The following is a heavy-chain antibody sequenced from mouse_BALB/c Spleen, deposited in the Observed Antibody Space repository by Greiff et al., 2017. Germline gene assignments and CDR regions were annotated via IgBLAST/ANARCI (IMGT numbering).Heavy chain of an antibody. CDR3: VRQYSYYAMDY. Sequence: EVKLVESGGGLVQPKGSLKLSCAASGFTFNTYAMNWVRQAPGKGLEWVARIRSKSNNYATYYADSVKDRFTISRDDSQSMLYLQMNNLKTEDTAMYYCVRQYSYYAMDYWGQGTSVTVSS. CDR1: GFTFNTYA. D-gene: IGHD1-3*01. J-gene: IGHJ4*01. CDR2: IRSKSNNYAT. V-gene: IGHV10-1*02.